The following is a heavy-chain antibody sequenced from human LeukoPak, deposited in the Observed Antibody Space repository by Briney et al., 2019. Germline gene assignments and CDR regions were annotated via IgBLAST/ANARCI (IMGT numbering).Heavy chain of an antibody. Sequence: PGGSLGLSCAASGFTVSNNYMSWVRQAPGKGLEWVSVIYSGGSTYYADSVKGRFTISRDNSKNTLYLQMNSLRAEDTAVYYCAKDDTGFIVVVPAAIWVYWGQGTLVTVSS. CDR3: AKDDTGFIVVVPAAIWVY. CDR2: IYSGGST. D-gene: IGHD2-2*01. CDR1: GFTVSNNY. J-gene: IGHJ4*02. V-gene: IGHV3-53*01.